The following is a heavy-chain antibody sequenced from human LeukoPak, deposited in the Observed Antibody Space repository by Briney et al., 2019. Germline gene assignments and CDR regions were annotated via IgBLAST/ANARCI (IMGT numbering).Heavy chain of an antibody. V-gene: IGHV4-34*01. J-gene: IGHJ5*02. D-gene: IGHD3-10*01. CDR3: ARYFYGSAGGWFDP. CDR2: INHSGST. CDR1: GGSFSGYY. Sequence: SETLSLTCAVYGGSFSGYYWSWIRQPPGKGLEWIGEINHSGSTNYNPSLKSRVTISVDTSKNQFSLKLSSVTAADTAVYYCARYFYGSAGGWFDPWGQGTLVTVSS.